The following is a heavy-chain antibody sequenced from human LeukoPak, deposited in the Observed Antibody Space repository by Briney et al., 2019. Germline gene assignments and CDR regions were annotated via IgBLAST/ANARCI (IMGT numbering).Heavy chain of an antibody. J-gene: IGHJ4*02. CDR1: GFTFSKYW. CDR2: IKEDGSEK. Sequence: GGSLRLSCAVSGFTFSKYWMTWVRQAPGKGLEWVANIKEDGSEKYYVDSVKGRFTISRDNAKNSLYLQMDSLRAEDTAVYYGGRVAYNYGSCDYWGQGTLVTVSS. V-gene: IGHV3-7*01. D-gene: IGHD5-18*01. CDR3: GRVAYNYGSCDY.